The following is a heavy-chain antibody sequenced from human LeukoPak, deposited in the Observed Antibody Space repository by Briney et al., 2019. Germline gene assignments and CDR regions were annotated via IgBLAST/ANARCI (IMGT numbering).Heavy chain of an antibody. CDR2: ITGSSSTI. J-gene: IGHJ4*02. CDR3: ARDRGSSCTLDY. CDR1: VFTFSRYS. Sequence: AGGSLRLSCSASVFTFSRYSMNWAPQASGKGLEWVSYITGSSSTIYYADSVKGRFTISRDNSKNTLYLQMNSLRAEDTAVYYCARDRGSSCTLDYWGQGTPVTVSS. V-gene: IGHV3-48*01. D-gene: IGHD6-13*01.